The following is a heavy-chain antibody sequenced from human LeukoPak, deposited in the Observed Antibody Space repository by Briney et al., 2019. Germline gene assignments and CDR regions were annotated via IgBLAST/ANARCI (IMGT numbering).Heavy chain of an antibody. J-gene: IGHJ5*02. CDR2: IKQDGSEK. V-gene: IGHV3-7*01. Sequence: PGGSLRLSCAASGFTFSSYWLSWVRQAPGKGRERVANIKQDGSEKYYVDSVKGRFTISRDNAKSSLYLQMNSLRAEDTAVYYCARGASGIQLWFFDPWGQGTLVTVSS. CDR1: GFTFSSYW. CDR3: ARGASGIQLWFFDP. D-gene: IGHD5-18*01.